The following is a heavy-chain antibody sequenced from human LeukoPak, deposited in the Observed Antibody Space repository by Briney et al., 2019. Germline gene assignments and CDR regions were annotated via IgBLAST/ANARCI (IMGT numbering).Heavy chain of an antibody. CDR3: ARDFFWEWSP. D-gene: IGHD3-3*01. V-gene: IGHV3-7*01. J-gene: IGHJ5*02. CDR1: GFTFSSYW. CDR2: IKPDGRSK. Sequence: GGSLRLSCAASGFTFSSYWMSWVRQAPGKGLEWVANIKPDGRSKYYVDSVKGRFTISRDNAKNSLFLQMNSLRADDTAVYYCARDFFWEWSPWGQGTLVTVSS.